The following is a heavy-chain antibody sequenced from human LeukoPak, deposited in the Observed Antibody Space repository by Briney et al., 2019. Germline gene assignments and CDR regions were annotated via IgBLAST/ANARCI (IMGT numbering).Heavy chain of an antibody. D-gene: IGHD1-26*01. CDR1: GFTVSSNY. J-gene: IGHJ4*02. Sequence: PGGSLRLSCAASGFTVSSNYMSWVRQAPGKGLEWVSAIYSGGSTYYADSVNARFTISRDNSKNTLYLQMNSLRSEDTAVYYCARAPRIVGAKPGNFDYWGQGTLVTVSS. CDR2: IYSGGST. V-gene: IGHV3-66*01. CDR3: ARAPRIVGAKPGNFDY.